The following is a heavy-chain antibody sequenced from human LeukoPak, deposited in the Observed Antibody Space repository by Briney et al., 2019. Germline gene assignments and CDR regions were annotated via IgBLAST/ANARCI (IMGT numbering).Heavy chain of an antibody. CDR2: IIPLFATA. CDR1: GGTFSNYA. D-gene: IGHD3-3*01. V-gene: IGHV1-69*13. Sequence: GASVKVSCKASGGTFSNYAFNWVRQAPGQGLEWMGGIIPLFATANYAQKFQGRLTITADESTSTAYMELSSLTSEDTAVYYCARESERITIFGVAPRHFDIWGQGTMVTVSS. CDR3: ARESERITIFGVAPRHFDI. J-gene: IGHJ3*02.